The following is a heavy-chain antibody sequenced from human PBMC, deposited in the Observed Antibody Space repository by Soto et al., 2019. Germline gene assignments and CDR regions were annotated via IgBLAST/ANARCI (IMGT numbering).Heavy chain of an antibody. J-gene: IGHJ5*02. D-gene: IGHD3-10*01. CDR3: ARRWMVRGVMNWFDP. Sequence: SETLSLTCAVSGGSISSSNWWSWVRQPPGKGLEWIGEIYHSGSTNYNPSLKSRVTISIDKSKNQFSLKLSSVTAADTAVYYCARRWMVRGVMNWFDPWAQGTLVTVSS. CDR2: IYHSGST. CDR1: GGSISSSNW. V-gene: IGHV4-4*02.